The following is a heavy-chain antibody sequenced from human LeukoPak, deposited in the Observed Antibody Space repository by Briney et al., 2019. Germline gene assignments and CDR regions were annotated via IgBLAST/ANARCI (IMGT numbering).Heavy chain of an antibody. CDR3: ARIITSDYFDY. D-gene: IGHD3-3*01. Sequence: SETLSLTCTVSGGSISSYYWSWIRQPPGKGLEWIGYIYYSGSTNYNPSLKSRVTISVDTSKNQFSLKLSSVTAADTAVYYCARIITSDYFDYWGQGTLVTVSS. CDR2: IYYSGST. CDR1: GGSISSYY. J-gene: IGHJ4*02. V-gene: IGHV4-59*01.